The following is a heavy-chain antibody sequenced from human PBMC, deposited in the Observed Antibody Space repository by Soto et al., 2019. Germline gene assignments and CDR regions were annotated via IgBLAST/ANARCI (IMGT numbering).Heavy chain of an antibody. J-gene: IGHJ6*02. Sequence: ESLSLTCAVRGGCLNGTYCTCIRQSPGKGLELSVGSNHSGSTNYNPSLKRRVDISIHTSNNQVSLKLRPVTAADTAVYPCARWNSLLYDKSGYSLPYFYYYVMDVWGQGTTVTGSS. CDR1: GGCLNGTY. D-gene: IGHD5-12*01. V-gene: IGHV4-34*01. CDR2: SNHSGST. CDR3: ARWNSLLYDKSGYSLPYFYYYVMDV.